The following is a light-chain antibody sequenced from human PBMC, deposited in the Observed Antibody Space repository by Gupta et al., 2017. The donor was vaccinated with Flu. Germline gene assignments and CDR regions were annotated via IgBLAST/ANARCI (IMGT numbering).Light chain of an antibody. CDR2: DAS. CDR1: HDIDDD. V-gene: IGKV5-2*01. Sequence: ETTLTQSPAFVSATPGDKVTISCKASHDIDDDLNWYQQKPGEAPIFIVQDASTLVPGTPHRFSGTGYGTDFDLTIDKVESEDAAYYYCLQHDTEPLTFGGGTKLEI. J-gene: IGKJ4*01. CDR3: LQHDTEPLT.